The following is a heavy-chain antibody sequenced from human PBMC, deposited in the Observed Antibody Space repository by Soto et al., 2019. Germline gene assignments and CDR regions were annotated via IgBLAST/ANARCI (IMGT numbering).Heavy chain of an antibody. V-gene: IGHV3-74*01. CDR3: TSGPRVSSIGTGAY. D-gene: IGHD1-26*01. CDR2: INDEGNNA. CDR1: GFIFKMYY. Sequence: EVHLVQSGGGLIQPGGSLRLSCEASGFIFKMYYLHWVRQTPGKGPLWVARINDEGNNATYADSVEGRFTISRDNAKNTLYLQMDGLRVEDTGLYYCTSGPRVSSIGTGAYWGQGGLVTVS. J-gene: IGHJ4*02.